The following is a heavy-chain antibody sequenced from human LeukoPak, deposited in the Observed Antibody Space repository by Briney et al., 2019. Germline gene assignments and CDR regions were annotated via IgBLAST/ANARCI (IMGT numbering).Heavy chain of an antibody. CDR1: GYTFTSYG. Sequence: GASVKVSCKASGYTFTSYGIIWVRQAPGQGLEWMGWISAYNGNTNYAQKLQGRVTMTTDTSTSTAYMELRSLRSDDTAVYYCGRDPGIISSGWFIYFDYWGQGTLVTVSS. J-gene: IGHJ4*02. D-gene: IGHD6-19*01. CDR2: ISAYNGNT. V-gene: IGHV1-18*01. CDR3: GRDPGIISSGWFIYFDY.